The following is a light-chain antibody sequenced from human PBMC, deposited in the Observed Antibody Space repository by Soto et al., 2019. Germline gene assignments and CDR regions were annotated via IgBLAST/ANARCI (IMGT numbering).Light chain of an antibody. CDR1: QSISSY. CDR2: AAS. J-gene: IGKJ2*01. CDR3: QQSYSTLYT. Sequence: DIQMTQSPSSLSASVGDRVTITCRASQSISSYLNWYQQKPGKAPKLLIYAASSLQSGVPSRFSGSGSGTDFTLTISIQHPEDFATYYCQQSYSTLYTFGQGTKLEIK. V-gene: IGKV1-39*01.